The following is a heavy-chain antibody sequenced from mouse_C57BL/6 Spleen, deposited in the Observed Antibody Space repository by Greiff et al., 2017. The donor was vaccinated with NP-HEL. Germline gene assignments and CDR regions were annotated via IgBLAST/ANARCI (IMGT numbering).Heavy chain of an antibody. CDR3: ARGWSNYLAY. V-gene: IGHV1-69*01. CDR1: GYTFTSYW. D-gene: IGHD2-5*01. Sequence: QVQLQQPGAELVMPGASVKLSCKASGYTFTSYWMHWVKQRPGQGLEWIGEIDPSDSYTNYNQKFKGKSTLTVDKSSSTAYMQLSSLTSEDSAVYYCARGWSNYLAYWGQGTLVTVSA. J-gene: IGHJ3*01. CDR2: IDPSDSYT.